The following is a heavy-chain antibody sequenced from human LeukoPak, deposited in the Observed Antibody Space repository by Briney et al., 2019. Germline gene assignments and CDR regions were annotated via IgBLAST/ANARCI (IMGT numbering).Heavy chain of an antibody. Sequence: SSETLSLTCTVSGGSISSTTFYWAWIRQPPGKGLEWIGSIHYSGGPYYNASVKSRATISVDTSRNQLSLRLTSLTGADTAIYYCARSGPYELGSGNYAFDVWGQGTMVTVSS. V-gene: IGHV4-39*07. CDR2: IHYSGGP. CDR3: ARSGPYELGSGNYAFDV. CDR1: GGSISSTTFY. D-gene: IGHD3-10*01. J-gene: IGHJ3*01.